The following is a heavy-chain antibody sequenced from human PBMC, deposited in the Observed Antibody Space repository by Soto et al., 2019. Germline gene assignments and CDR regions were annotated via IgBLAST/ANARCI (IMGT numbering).Heavy chain of an antibody. CDR3: ARRYGSAIDF. J-gene: IGHJ4*02. CDR1: GGSISSWY. CDR2: IYYSGST. V-gene: IGHV4-59*08. Sequence: QVQLQESGPGLVKPSETLSLTCTVSGGSISSWYWSWIRQPPGKGLEWIGYIYYSGSTNYNPSLKSRVTISVDTSKNQFSLKLSCVTAADTAVYYCARRYGSAIDFWGQGTLVTVSS. D-gene: IGHD1-26*01.